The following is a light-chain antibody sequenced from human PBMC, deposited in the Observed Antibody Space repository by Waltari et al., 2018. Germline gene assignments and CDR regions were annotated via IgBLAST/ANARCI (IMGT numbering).Light chain of an antibody. V-gene: IGKV3-15*01. Sequence: EVVMTQSPATLSVFPGESATLSCRASQTVSSNLAWYQQSTGQAPRPLIFDASTRAPSVPARFSGSVSGTEFTLTIRSLQSEDSAVYYCQQYNRWPPITFGQGTRLEIK. J-gene: IGKJ5*01. CDR3: QQYNRWPPIT. CDR1: QTVSSN. CDR2: DAS.